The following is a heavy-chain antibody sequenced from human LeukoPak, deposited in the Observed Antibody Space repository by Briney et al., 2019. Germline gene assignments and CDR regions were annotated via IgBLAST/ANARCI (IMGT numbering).Heavy chain of an antibody. D-gene: IGHD3-22*01. Sequence: PGGSLRLSCAASGFTFSSYSMNWVRQAPGKGLEWVSSISSSSSYIYHADSVKGRFTISRDNAKNSLYLQMNSLRAEDTAVYYCARYPHYYDSTIPVAGYWGQGTLVTVSS. CDR2: ISSSSSYI. CDR3: ARYPHYYDSTIPVAGY. J-gene: IGHJ4*02. CDR1: GFTFSSYS. V-gene: IGHV3-21*01.